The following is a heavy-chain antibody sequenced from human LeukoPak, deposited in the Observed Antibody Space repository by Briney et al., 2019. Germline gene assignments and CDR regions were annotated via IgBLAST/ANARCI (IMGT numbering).Heavy chain of an antibody. V-gene: IGHV3-23*01. D-gene: IGHD3/OR15-3a*01. Sequence: PGGSLRLSCFASGFTFSSYAMTWVRQAPGEGLEYFSSMSSGGGSYYSGSVRGRFTISRDNFRNTLYLQMNSLRAEDTALYYCAKGGLSSEGLDIPSKRGLWGQGTLVTVSS. CDR1: GFTFSSYA. CDR3: AKGGLSSEGLDIPSKRGL. J-gene: IGHJ4*02. CDR2: MSSGGGS.